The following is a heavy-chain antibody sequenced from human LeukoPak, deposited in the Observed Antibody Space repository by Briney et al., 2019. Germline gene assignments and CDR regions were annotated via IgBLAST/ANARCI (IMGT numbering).Heavy chain of an antibody. CDR2: LYHSGST. D-gene: IGHD2-21*01. CDR1: GHSISSGYY. J-gene: IGHJ4*02. CDR3: ARVTYSIFDY. V-gene: IGHV4-38-2*02. Sequence: SETLSLTCTVSGHSISSGYYWGWVRQPPGKGLEWIANLYHSGSTYYNPSLKSRVTISVDTSKNQFSLKLSSVTAADTAVYYCARVTYSIFDYWGQGTLVTVSS.